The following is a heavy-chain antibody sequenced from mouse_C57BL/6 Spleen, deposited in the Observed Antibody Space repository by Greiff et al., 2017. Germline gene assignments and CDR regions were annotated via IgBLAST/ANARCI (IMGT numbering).Heavy chain of an antibody. V-gene: IGHV1-55*01. CDR2: IYPGSGST. J-gene: IGHJ3*01. Sequence: QVQLQQPGAELVKPGASVKMSCKASGYTFTSYWITWVQQRPGQGLEWIGDIYPGSGSTNSNEKFKSKATLPVDTSSSTAYMQLSSLTSEESAVYYGARYSYYSNYGWCAYWGQGTLVTVSA. CDR3: ARYSYYSNYGWCAY. D-gene: IGHD2-5*01. CDR1: GYTFTSYW.